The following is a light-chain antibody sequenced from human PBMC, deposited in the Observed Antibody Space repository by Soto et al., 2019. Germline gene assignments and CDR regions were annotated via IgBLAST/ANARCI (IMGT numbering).Light chain of an antibody. J-gene: IGLJ1*01. CDR3: QSYDSSLSGCV. CDR2: GNS. Sequence: QSVLTQPPSVCGAPGQRVTISCTGSSSNIGADYDVHWYQQLPGTAPKLLIYGNSNRPSGVPDRFSGSKSGTSASLAITGLQAEDEADYYCQSYDSSLSGCVFGTGTKLTVL. CDR1: SSNIGADYD. V-gene: IGLV1-40*01.